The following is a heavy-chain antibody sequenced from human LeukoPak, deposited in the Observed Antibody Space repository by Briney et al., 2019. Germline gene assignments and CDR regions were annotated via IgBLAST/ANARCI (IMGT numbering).Heavy chain of an antibody. D-gene: IGHD3-10*01. Sequence: SETLSLTCSVSGASISSSTFYSGWIRQPPGKGLEWIGSIFNSGNAYYNSSLRSRVTISADTSENQFSLKLNSVTAADTAVYYCARGFYFGSGTYFHHFDYWGQGALVTVSS. CDR1: GASISSSTFY. CDR2: IFNSGNA. V-gene: IGHV4-39*01. CDR3: ARGFYFGSGTYFHHFDY. J-gene: IGHJ4*02.